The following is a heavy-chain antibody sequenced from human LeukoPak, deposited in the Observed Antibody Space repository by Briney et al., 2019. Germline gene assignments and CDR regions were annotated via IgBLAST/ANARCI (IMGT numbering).Heavy chain of an antibody. CDR1: GGSFSVYY. V-gene: IGHV4-34*01. D-gene: IGHD6-19*01. J-gene: IGHJ4*02. CDR3: ARDRSGWYGEDY. CDR2: INHSGST. Sequence: SETLSLTCAVYGGSFSVYYWNWIRQPPGKGLEWIGEINHSGSTNYIPSLKSRVTISVDTSKNQFSLKLTSVTAADTAVYYCARDRSGWYGEDYWGQGTLVTVSS.